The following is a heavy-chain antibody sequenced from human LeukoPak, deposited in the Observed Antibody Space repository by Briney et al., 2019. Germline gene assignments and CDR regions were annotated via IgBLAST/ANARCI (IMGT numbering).Heavy chain of an antibody. CDR2: IPWTNAGV. V-gene: IGHV3-9*01. CDR3: AKGRGAATTYGMNV. Sequence: GGSLRLSCAASGFKFDDYGMHWVRQAPGKGLEWVSSIPWTNAGVGYADSVKGRCTISRDNAKNSLYLELRSLRAEDTAVYYCAKGRGAATTYGMNVWGQGTTAIVSS. D-gene: IGHD2-15*01. J-gene: IGHJ6*02. CDR1: GFKFDDYG.